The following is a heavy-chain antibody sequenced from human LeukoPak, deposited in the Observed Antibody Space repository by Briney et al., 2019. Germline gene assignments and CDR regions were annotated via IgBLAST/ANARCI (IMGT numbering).Heavy chain of an antibody. V-gene: IGHV3-23*01. J-gene: IGHJ4*02. CDR1: GFTVSSNY. Sequence: SGGSLRLSCAASGFTVSSNYMSWVRQAPGKGLEWVSAISGSGGSTYYADSVKGRFTISRDNSKNTLYLQMNSLRAEDTAVYYCAKAKEELWFGDPYYFDYWGQGTLVTVSS. CDR2: ISGSGGST. D-gene: IGHD3-10*01. CDR3: AKAKEELWFGDPYYFDY.